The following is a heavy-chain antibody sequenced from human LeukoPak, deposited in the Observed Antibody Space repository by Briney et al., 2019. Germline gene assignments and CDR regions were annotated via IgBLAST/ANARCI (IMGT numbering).Heavy chain of an antibody. Sequence: SGPTLVKPSETLSLTCTVSGGSISSYYWGWIRQPPGKGLEWIGSIYYSGSTYYNPSLKSRVTISVDTSKNQFSLKLSSVTAADTAVYYCASGLFSFDWLLIGGYFDYWGQGTLVTVSS. CDR2: IYYSGST. CDR3: ASGLFSFDWLLIGGYFDY. CDR1: GGSISSYY. J-gene: IGHJ4*02. V-gene: IGHV4-39*07. D-gene: IGHD3-9*01.